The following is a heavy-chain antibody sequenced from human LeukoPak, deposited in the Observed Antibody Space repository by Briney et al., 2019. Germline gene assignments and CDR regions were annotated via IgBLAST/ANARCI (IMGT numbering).Heavy chain of an antibody. Sequence: PSETLSLTCTVSGGSISSGDHYWSWIRQPPGKGLEWIGYIYYSGSTYYNPSLNSGVTISVDTSKNQLSLKLRSVTAADTAVYYCARGPDYYGSGRALYFDYWGQGILVTVSS. D-gene: IGHD3-10*01. CDR1: GGSISSGDHY. V-gene: IGHV4-30-4*01. CDR3: ARGPDYYGSGRALYFDY. J-gene: IGHJ4*02. CDR2: IYYSGST.